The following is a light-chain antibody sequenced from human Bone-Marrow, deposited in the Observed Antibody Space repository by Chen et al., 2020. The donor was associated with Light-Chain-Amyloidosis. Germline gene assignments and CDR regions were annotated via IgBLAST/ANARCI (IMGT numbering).Light chain of an antibody. V-gene: IGLV2-14*03. CDR2: DVS. CDR1: SSEIGGNNY. Sequence: HSALTQPASVSGSPGQAITLSCTVTSSEIGGNNYVSWYQQHPDKAPTLMIYDVSNRPSGVSDRFSGSKSGYTASLTISGHQAEDEADYYCSSDTSSTTHVVFGGGTKLTVL. J-gene: IGLJ2*01. CDR3: SSDTSSTTHVV.